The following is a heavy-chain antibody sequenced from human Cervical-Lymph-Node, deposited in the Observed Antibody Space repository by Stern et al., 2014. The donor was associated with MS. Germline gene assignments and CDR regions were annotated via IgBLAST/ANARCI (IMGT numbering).Heavy chain of an antibody. J-gene: IGHJ4*02. CDR2: ISYDGTNK. Sequence: VQLVESGGGVVQPGRSLRLSCAASGFTFSSSAMHWVRQAPGTGLEWVAFISYDGTNKYYADSVKGRFTISRDNSKNTLYLQMNSLSPEDTALYFCAHGPPFDYWGQGTLVTVSS. CDR1: GFTFSSSA. CDR3: AHGPPFDY. V-gene: IGHV3-30*03. D-gene: IGHD3/OR15-3a*01.